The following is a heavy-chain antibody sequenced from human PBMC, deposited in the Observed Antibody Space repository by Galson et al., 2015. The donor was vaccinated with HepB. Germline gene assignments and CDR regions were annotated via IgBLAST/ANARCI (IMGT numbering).Heavy chain of an antibody. CDR2: ISWDGGST. CDR3: AKGGYGGSGYWNHYFDY. J-gene: IGHJ4*02. D-gene: IGHD3-22*01. Sequence: SLRLSCAASGFTFDNYTMHWVRQAPGKGLEWVSLISWDGGSTYYADSVKGRFTISRDNTKNSLYLQMNSLRTEDTALYYCAKGGYGGSGYWNHYFDYWGQGTLVTVSS. CDR1: GFTFDNYT. V-gene: IGHV3-43*01.